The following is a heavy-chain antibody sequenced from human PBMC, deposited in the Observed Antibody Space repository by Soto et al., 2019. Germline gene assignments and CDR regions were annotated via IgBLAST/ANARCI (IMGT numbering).Heavy chain of an antibody. J-gene: IGHJ3*02. Sequence: QVQLVESGGGVVQPGRSLRLSCAASGFTFSSYAMHWVRQAPGKGLEWVAVISYDGSNKYYADSVKGRFTISRDNSKNTLYMQMNSLRAEDTAVYYCARGPLPHLGFGELGIWGQGTMVTVSS. D-gene: IGHD3-10*01. CDR2: ISYDGSNK. CDR1: GFTFSSYA. V-gene: IGHV3-30-3*01. CDR3: ARGPLPHLGFGELGI.